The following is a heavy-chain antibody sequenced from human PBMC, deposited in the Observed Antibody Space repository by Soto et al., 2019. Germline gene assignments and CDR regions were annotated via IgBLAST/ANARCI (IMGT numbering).Heavy chain of an antibody. D-gene: IGHD1-7*01. CDR3: AKDGSITGTTGRNWFDP. CDR2: ISYDGSNK. CDR1: GFTFSSYG. Sequence: QVQLVESGGGVVQPGRSLRLSCAASGFTFSSYGMHWVRQAPGKGLEWVAVISYDGSNKYYADSVKGRFTISRDNSKNTLYLQMNSPRAEDTAVYYCAKDGSITGTTGRNWFDPWGQGTLVTVSS. J-gene: IGHJ5*02. V-gene: IGHV3-30*18.